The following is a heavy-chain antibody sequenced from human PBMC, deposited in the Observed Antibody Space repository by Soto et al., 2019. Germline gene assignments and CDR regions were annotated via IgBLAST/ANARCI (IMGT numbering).Heavy chain of an antibody. V-gene: IGHV3-23*01. D-gene: IGHD3-10*01. J-gene: IGHJ5*02. CDR1: GFTFSSYA. CDR3: AKQYYGSGSP. CDR2: ISGSGGST. Sequence: GGSLRLSCAASGFTFSSYAMSWVRQAPGKGLEWVSGISGSGGSTYYADSVKGRFTTSRDNSKSTLYLQMNSLRAEDTAVYYCAKQYYGSGSPWGQGTLVTVSS.